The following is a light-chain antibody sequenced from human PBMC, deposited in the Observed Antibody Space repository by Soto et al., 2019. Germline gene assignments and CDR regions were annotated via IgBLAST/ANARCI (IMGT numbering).Light chain of an antibody. Sequence: DIVMTRSPDSLAVSLGERATINCKSSQRVLYSSNNKNYLAWYQQKPGQPHKLLIYWASTRESGVPDRFSGSGSWTDFTLTISSLQAEDAAVYYCEQHYSSPLTFSGGTKVEIK. CDR3: EQHYSSPLT. CDR2: WAS. J-gene: IGKJ4*01. CDR1: QRVLYSSNNKNY. V-gene: IGKV4-1*01.